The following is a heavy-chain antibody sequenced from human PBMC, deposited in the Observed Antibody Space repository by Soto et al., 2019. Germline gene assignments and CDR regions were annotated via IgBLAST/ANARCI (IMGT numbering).Heavy chain of an antibody. CDR3: TREGSAPYYYYGMDA. D-gene: IGHD3-10*01. V-gene: IGHV1-3*01. CDR2: INAGNGNT. CDR1: GYTFTSYA. J-gene: IGHJ6*02. Sequence: GASVKVSCKASGYTFTSYAMHWVRQAPGQRLEWMGWINAGNGNTNYAQKLQGRVIMTADTSTSTAYMELRSLRSDDTAIYYCTREGSAPYYYYGMDAWGQGTTVTVSS.